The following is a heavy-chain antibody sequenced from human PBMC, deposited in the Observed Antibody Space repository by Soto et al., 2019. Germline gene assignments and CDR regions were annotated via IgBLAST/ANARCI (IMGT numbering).Heavy chain of an antibody. Sequence: HVQLVQSGAEVKKPGSSVKVSCKASGGTFSSYAISWVRQAPGQGLEWMGGIIPIFGTANSAQKFQGRVTIAADESTSTAYMELSSLRSEDTAVYYCALTIFGGGSGNHYYGMDVWGQGTTVTVSS. V-gene: IGHV1-69*12. CDR3: ALTIFGGGSGNHYYGMDV. CDR1: GGTFSSYA. J-gene: IGHJ6*02. CDR2: IIPIFGTA. D-gene: IGHD3-3*01.